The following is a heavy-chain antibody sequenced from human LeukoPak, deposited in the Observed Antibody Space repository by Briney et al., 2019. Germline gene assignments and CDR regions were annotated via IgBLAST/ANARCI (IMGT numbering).Heavy chain of an antibody. J-gene: IGHJ6*03. Sequence: GGSLRLSCVASGFTFSSYGMQWVRQAPGKGRGGGAYIQYDGSNQQYAVSVKGGFSISRDSTKNILDLQMNSLRAEDTAVYYCAKDRCSNGVGCYYYYMDVWGKGTTVTISS. CDR2: IQYDGSNQ. CDR1: GFTFSSYG. CDR3: AKDRCSNGVGCYYYYMDV. D-gene: IGHD2-8*01. V-gene: IGHV3-30*02.